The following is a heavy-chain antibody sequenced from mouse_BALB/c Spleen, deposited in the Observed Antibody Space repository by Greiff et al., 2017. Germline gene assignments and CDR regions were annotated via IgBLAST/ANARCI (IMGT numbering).Heavy chain of an antibody. CDR1: GFTFSNYG. V-gene: IGHV5-6*01. D-gene: IGHD2-1*01. J-gene: IGHJ1*01. CDR3: ARRDGNYEYFDV. Sequence: EVQLVESGGDLVKPGGSLKLSCAASGFTFSNYGMSWVRQTPDKRLEWVATISSGGSYTYYPDSVKGRFTISRDNAKNTLYLQMSSLKSEDTAMYYCARRDGNYEYFDVWGAGTTVTVSS. CDR2: ISSGGSYT.